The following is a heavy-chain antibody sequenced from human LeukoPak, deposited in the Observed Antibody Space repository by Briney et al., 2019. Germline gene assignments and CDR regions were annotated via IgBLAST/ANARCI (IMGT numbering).Heavy chain of an antibody. Sequence: PSETLSLTCAVYGGSFSGYYWSWIRQPPGKGLEWIGEINHSGSTNYNPSLKSRVTISVDTSKNQFSLKLSSVTAADTAVYYCASVVAVPGNDYFDYWGQGTLVTVSS. J-gene: IGHJ4*02. CDR1: GGSFSGYY. CDR2: INHSGST. V-gene: IGHV4-34*01. CDR3: ASVVAVPGNDYFDY. D-gene: IGHD6-19*01.